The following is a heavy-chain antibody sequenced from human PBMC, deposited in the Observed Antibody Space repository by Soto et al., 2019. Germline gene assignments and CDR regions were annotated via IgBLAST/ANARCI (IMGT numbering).Heavy chain of an antibody. CDR3: ARARVRDRRIAAAGYYYYGMDV. J-gene: IGHJ6*02. CDR1: GGTFSSYA. CDR2: IIPIFGTA. V-gene: IGHV1-69*01. Sequence: QVQLVQSGAEVKKPGSSVKVSCKASGGTFSSYAISWVRQAPGQGLEWMGGIIPIFGTANYAQKFQGRVTITADESTSTAYMELSSLRSEDTAVYYCARARVRDRRIAAAGYYYYGMDVWGQGTTVTVS. D-gene: IGHD6-13*01.